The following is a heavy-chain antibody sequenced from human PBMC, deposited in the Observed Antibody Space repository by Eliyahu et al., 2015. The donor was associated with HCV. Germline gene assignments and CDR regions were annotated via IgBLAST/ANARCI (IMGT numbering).Heavy chain of an antibody. Sequence: QVQLVESGGGLVKPGGSLRLSCAVXGFPFSDYYMSWIRQAPGKGLEWVSYSSNSGTTYYADSVKGRFTISRDNAKNSLYLQMNSLRAEDTAVYYCAREIAGYGTTGGWFDPWGQGTLVTVSS. CDR2: SSNSGTT. J-gene: IGHJ5*02. CDR1: GFPFSDYY. V-gene: IGHV3-11*01. D-gene: IGHD1-14*01. CDR3: AREIAGYGTTGGWFDP.